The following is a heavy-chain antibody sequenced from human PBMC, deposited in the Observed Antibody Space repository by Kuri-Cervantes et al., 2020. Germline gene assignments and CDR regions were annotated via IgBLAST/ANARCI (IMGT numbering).Heavy chain of an antibody. J-gene: IGHJ5*02. CDR3: AVVLRYFDWVGPLIGH. V-gene: IGHV1-69*06. Sequence: SVKVSCKASGYTFTSYAISWVRQAPGQGLEWMGGIIPIFGTANYAQKFQGRVTITADKSTSTAYMELSSLRSEDTAVYYCAVVLRYFDWVGPLIGHWGQGTLVTVSS. D-gene: IGHD3-9*01. CDR1: GYTFTSYA. CDR2: IIPIFGTA.